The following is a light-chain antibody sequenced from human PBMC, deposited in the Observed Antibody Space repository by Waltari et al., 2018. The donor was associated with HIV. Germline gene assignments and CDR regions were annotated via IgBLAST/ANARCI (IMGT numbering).Light chain of an antibody. Sequence: SALTQPASVSGSPGQSITISCSGTGSDVGTSKYVPWYQHHPGKAPKLLLYEVFNRPSGISTRFPGSKSCNTASLTVSGLRTEDDAYYYCTSYTTSTTLIFGGGTTVTVL. J-gene: IGLJ2*01. CDR2: EVF. V-gene: IGLV2-14*01. CDR1: GSDVGTSKY. CDR3: TSYTTSTTLI.